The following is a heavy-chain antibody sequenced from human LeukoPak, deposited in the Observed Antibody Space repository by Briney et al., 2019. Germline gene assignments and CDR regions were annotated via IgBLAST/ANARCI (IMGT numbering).Heavy chain of an antibody. CDR1: GFTFSTYW. J-gene: IGHJ4*02. CDR2: INQGGSEK. V-gene: IGHV3-7*01. CDR3: ARDVGDL. Sequence: GGSLRLSFAPSGFTFSTYWMGWVRQAPGKGLEWLANINQGGSEKYYVDSVEGRFTISRDNAKNSLFLQMNSLRAEDTAVYYCARDVGDLWGQGTLVTVSS. D-gene: IGHD2-21*02.